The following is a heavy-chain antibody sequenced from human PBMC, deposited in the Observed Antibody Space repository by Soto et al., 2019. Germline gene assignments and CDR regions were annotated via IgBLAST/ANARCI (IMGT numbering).Heavy chain of an antibody. D-gene: IGHD3-22*01. CDR1: GFDFSIYS. J-gene: IGHJ5*02. CDR2: ISSSSSTI. CDR3: AREPYYYYSGYCFDP. V-gene: IGHV3-48*02. Sequence: PGGSLRLSCEASGFDFSIYSMNWVRRAPGKGLEWVSNISSSSSTIYYADSVKGRFTISRDNAKNSLYLQMNSLRDEDTAVYYCAREPYYYYSGYCFDPWGQGTLVTVSS.